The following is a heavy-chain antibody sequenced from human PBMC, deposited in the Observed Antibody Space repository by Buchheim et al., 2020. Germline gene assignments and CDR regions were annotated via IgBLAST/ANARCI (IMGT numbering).Heavy chain of an antibody. D-gene: IGHD2-21*01. J-gene: IGHJ4*02. CDR2: ISSSGDRT. CDR3: AKDDRAVINSFDY. Sequence: EVQLVESGGSLVQPGGSLRLSCATSGFTFGSYAMSWVRQAPGKGLEWVTVISSSGDRTYYADSVKGRFTISRDNTENTPYLQMNSLRAEDTAVYYCAKDDRAVINSFDYWGQGTL. V-gene: IGHV3-23*04. CDR1: GFTFGSYA.